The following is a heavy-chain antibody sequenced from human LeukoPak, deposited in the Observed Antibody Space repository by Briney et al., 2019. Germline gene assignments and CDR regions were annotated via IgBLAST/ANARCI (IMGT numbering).Heavy chain of an antibody. J-gene: IGHJ6*03. D-gene: IGHD2-15*01. CDR2: IYTSGST. CDR1: GGSISSYY. CDR3: ARILGYCSGGSCNDYYYYYMDV. Sequence: PSETLSLTCTVSGGSISSYYWSWIRQPAGKGLEWIGRIYTSGSTNYNPSLKSRVTMSVDTSKNQFSLKLSSVTAADTAVYYCARILGYCSGGSCNDYYYYYMDVWGKGTMVTVSS. V-gene: IGHV4-4*07.